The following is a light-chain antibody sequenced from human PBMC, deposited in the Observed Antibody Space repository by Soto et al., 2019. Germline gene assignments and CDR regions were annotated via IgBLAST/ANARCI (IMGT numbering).Light chain of an antibody. CDR1: QSVSNNY. J-gene: IGKJ4*01. CDR3: QHYGSSPPLT. Sequence: EIVLMQSPGTLSLSPGERATLSCRASQSVSNNYVAWYQQKPGQAPSLLIAGASSRATGIPDRFSGSGSGTDFTLTISRLEPEDFDISYCQHYGSSPPLTFGGGTKVEIK. CDR2: GAS. V-gene: IGKV3-20*01.